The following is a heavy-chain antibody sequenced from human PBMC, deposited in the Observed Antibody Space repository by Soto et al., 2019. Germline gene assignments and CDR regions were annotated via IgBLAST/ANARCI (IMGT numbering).Heavy chain of an antibody. CDR2: ISGSGGST. D-gene: IGHD3-22*01. V-gene: IGHV3-23*01. CDR3: AKTSRVTMIVVVITAPFDY. Sequence: GGSLRLSCAASGFTFSSYAMSWVRQAPGKGLEWVSAISGSGGSTYYADSVKGRFTISRGNSKNTLYLQMNSLRAEDTAVYYCAKTSRVTMIVVVITAPFDYWGQGTLVTVSS. CDR1: GFTFSSYA. J-gene: IGHJ4*02.